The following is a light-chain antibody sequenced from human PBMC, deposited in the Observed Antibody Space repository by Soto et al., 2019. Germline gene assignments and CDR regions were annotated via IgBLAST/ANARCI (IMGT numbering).Light chain of an antibody. Sequence: RPRTVSKYPQCASLGDSVVLGCRASQSISNHLNWYQQKPGKDPKLLIFAASSLQSGVPSRFSGSRSAADDTALSCRQQPEDFVTYYYRQSYTTRPTYGQGTKVDIK. CDR3: RQSYTTRPT. J-gene: IGKJ1*01. CDR1: QSISNH. CDR2: AAS. V-gene: IGKV1-39*01.